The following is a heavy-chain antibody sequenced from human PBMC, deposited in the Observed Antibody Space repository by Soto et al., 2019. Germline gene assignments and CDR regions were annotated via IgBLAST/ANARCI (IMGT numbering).Heavy chain of an antibody. J-gene: IGHJ6*03. CDR1: GGSFGSYI. CDR2: SIPIQGKA. D-gene: IGHD2-21*01. V-gene: IGHV1-69*02. Sequence: QVQLVQSGAEVKKPGSSVKVSCEASGGSFGSYIFTWVRQAPGQGLEWMGRSIPIQGKADYALKFQDRVTISADKSTKTVYMELRGLRHEDTAVYYCAKSLVFVDHAYMDVWGKGTTVTVSS. CDR3: AKSLVFVDHAYMDV.